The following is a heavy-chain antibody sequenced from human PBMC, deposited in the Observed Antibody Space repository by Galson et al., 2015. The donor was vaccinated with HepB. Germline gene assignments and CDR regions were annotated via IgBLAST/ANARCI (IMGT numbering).Heavy chain of an antibody. V-gene: IGHV3-23*01. D-gene: IGHD6-19*01. CDR2: ISGSGAST. J-gene: IGHJ4*02. CDR3: AKLISGWPLNYFDY. Sequence: SLRLSCAASGFTFSSSAMSWVRQAPGKGLEWVSVISGSGASTYYADSVRGRFTISRDNSKNTLYLQMNSLRAEDTAVYYCAKLISGWPLNYFDYWGQGTLVTVSS. CDR1: GFTFSSSA.